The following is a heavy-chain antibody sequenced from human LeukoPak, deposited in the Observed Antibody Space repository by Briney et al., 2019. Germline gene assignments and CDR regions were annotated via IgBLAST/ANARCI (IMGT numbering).Heavy chain of an antibody. CDR3: ARLFTLVGRHGLDV. J-gene: IGHJ6*02. D-gene: IGHD1-26*01. Sequence: GESLKISCKSFGYSFTDHWVAWVRQMPGKGPEWMGINYPGDSDTRYSPSFQGQVTISADRSAATAFLHVNSLKASDTAIYYCARLFTLVGRHGLDVWGQGTTVTVSS. V-gene: IGHV5-51*01. CDR2: NYPGDSDT. CDR1: GYSFTDHW.